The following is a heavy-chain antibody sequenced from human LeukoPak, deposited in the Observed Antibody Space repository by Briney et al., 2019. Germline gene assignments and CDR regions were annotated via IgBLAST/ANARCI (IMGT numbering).Heavy chain of an antibody. Sequence: GGSLRLSCAASGLTFSSYTMHWVRQAPGKGLEYISAISSNGGSTYYADSVKGRFTISRDNSKSTLYLQMGSLRAEDMALYYCASGALASGRHGLDYWGQGTLVTVSS. CDR1: GLTFSSYT. CDR3: ASGALASGRHGLDY. CDR2: ISSNGGST. J-gene: IGHJ4*02. V-gene: IGHV3-64*02. D-gene: IGHD6-19*01.